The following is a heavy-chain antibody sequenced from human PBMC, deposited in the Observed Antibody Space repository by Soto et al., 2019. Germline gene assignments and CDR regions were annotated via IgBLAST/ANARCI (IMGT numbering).Heavy chain of an antibody. CDR3: ASSAAGTLDY. Sequence: ASVKVSCKASGGTFSSYAISWVRQAPGQGLEWMGGIIPIFGTTNYAQKLQGRVTMTADESTSTAYMELRSLRSDDTAVYYCASSAAGTLDYWGQGTLVTVSS. CDR2: IIPIFGTT. D-gene: IGHD6-13*01. J-gene: IGHJ4*02. CDR1: GGTFSSYA. V-gene: IGHV1-69*13.